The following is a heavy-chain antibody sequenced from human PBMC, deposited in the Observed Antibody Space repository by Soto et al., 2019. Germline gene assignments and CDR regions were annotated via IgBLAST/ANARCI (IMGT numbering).Heavy chain of an antibody. CDR1: GFTFGDFA. J-gene: IGHJ2*01. D-gene: IGHD2-8*01. Sequence: GSLRLSCAASGFTFGDFAMNWVRQAPGKGLEWVSGITGGGDYTFYADSVKGRFTISRVQSKNTVYLQMNSLRAEDTALYYCVKKIAGTTTNAAYWYFDLWGRGTLVTVPS. V-gene: IGHV3-23*01. CDR3: VKKIAGTTTNAAYWYFDL. CDR2: ITGGGDYT.